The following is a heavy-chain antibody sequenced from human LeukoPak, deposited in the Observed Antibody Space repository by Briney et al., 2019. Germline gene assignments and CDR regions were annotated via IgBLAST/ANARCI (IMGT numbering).Heavy chain of an antibody. D-gene: IGHD3-10*01. CDR1: GGSISSYY. V-gene: IGHV4-4*09. Sequence: SETLSLTCTVSGGSISSYYWSWIRQPPGKGLEWIGYNPSLKNRVTISVDTSKNQFSLKLSSVTAADTAVYYCASNYYGSGSLDYWGQGNLVTVFS. J-gene: IGHJ4*02. CDR3: ASNYYGSGSLDY.